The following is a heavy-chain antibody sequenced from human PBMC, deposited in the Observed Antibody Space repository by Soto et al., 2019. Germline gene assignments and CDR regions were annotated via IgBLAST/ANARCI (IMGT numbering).Heavy chain of an antibody. CDR2: IIPIFGTA. J-gene: IGHJ3*02. D-gene: IGHD2-15*01. V-gene: IGHV1-69*13. CDR3: ARPIRRIIGVFDI. CDR1: GGTFSSYA. Sequence: ASVKVSCKASGGTFSSYAISWVRQAPGQGLEWMGGIIPIFGTANYAQKFQGRVTITADESTSTAYMELSSLRSEDTAVYYCARPIRRIIGVFDIWGQGSMVTGSS.